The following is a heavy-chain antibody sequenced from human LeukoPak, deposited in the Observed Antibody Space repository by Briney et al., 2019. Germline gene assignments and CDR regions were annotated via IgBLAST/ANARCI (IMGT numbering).Heavy chain of an antibody. J-gene: IGHJ4*02. CDR1: GFTFSSYS. Sequence: GGSLRLSCAASGFTFSSYSMHWVRQAPGKGPEWVSSISSSSSYIYYADSVKGRFTISRDNSKNTLYLQMNSLRAEDTAVYYCAKLGLYDFWSGYTYWGQGTLVTVSS. CDR2: ISSSSSYI. CDR3: AKLGLYDFWSGYTY. D-gene: IGHD3-3*01. V-gene: IGHV3-21*04.